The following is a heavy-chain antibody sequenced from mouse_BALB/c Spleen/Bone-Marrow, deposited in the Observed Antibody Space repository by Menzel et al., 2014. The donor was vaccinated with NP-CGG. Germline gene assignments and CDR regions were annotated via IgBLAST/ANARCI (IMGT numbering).Heavy chain of an antibody. CDR1: AYSITSGYG. D-gene: IGHD1-2*01. J-gene: IGHJ3*01. V-gene: IGHV3-1*02. CDR2: IHYSGTT. Sequence: DVQLQESGPVLVKPSQSLSLTCTVTAYSITSGYGWHWIRQFPGNKLEWMGYIHYSGTTHYNPSHKSRISITRDTSKNQFVLQLNYVTTEDTATYNRAREARTTARFAYWGQGTLVTVSA. CDR3: AREARTTARFAY.